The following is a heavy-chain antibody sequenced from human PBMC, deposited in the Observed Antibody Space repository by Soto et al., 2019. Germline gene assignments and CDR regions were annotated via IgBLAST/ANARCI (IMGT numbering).Heavy chain of an antibody. CDR2: IYSGGST. D-gene: IGHD3-22*01. V-gene: IGHV3-66*01. CDR3: ARGRYPSGYYDY. CDR1: GVTVSSYG. Sequence: GGSLRLSCAASGVTVSSYGMHWVRQAPGKGLEWVSVIYSGGSTYYADSVKGRFTISRDNSKNTLYLQMNSLRAEDTAVYYCARGRYPSGYYDYWGQGPLVTVS. J-gene: IGHJ4*02.